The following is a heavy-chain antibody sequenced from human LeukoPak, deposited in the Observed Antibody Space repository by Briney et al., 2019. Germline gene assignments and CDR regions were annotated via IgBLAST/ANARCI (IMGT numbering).Heavy chain of an antibody. J-gene: IGHJ3*02. CDR3: ARVESRDAFDI. V-gene: IGHV4-59*01. CDR1: GGSISSYY. Sequence: SETLSLTCTVSGGSISSYYWSWIRQPPGKGLEWIGYIYYSGSTNYNPSLKSRVTISVDTSKNQFSLKLSSVTAADTAVYYCARVESRDAFDIWGQGTMVTVSS. CDR2: IYYSGST.